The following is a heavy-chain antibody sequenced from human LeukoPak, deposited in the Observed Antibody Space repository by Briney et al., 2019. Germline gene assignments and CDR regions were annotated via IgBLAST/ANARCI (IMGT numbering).Heavy chain of an antibody. D-gene: IGHD5-24*01. CDR1: GIMLSSNI. V-gene: IGHV3-33*01. Sequence: PGGSLRLSCAASGIMLSSNIMHWVRQTPGKGLEWVAVIWRDDSQKAYLDSVKGRFIISRDNSKSTLYLEMNNLRAEDTAVYYCARDSHGYCHYWGQGTLVTVSS. CDR2: IWRDDSQK. CDR3: ARDSHGYCHY. J-gene: IGHJ4*02.